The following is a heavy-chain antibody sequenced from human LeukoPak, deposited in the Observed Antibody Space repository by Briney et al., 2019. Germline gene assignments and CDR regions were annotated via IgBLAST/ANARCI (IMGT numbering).Heavy chain of an antibody. CDR2: IWYDGSNK. CDR3: AKVPYSSSWFVFDY. Sequence: GGSLRLSCAASGFTFSSYGMHWVRQASGKGLEWVAVIWYDGSNKYYADSVKGRFTISRDNSKNTLYLQMNSLRAEDTAVYYCAKVPYSSSWFVFDYWGQGTLVTVSS. CDR1: GFTFSSYG. D-gene: IGHD6-13*01. J-gene: IGHJ4*02. V-gene: IGHV3-33*06.